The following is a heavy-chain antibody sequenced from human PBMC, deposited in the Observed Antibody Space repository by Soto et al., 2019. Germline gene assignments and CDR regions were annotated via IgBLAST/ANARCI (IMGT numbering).Heavy chain of an antibody. CDR3: ARLFDTSGWYDY. Sequence: XESLNISCKGSGYSFTSYWIGWVRQMPGKGLERMGIIYPGDSDTRYSPSFQGQVTISADKSITTTYLQWSSLKASDTAIYYCARLFDTSGWYDYWGQGTLVTVSS. J-gene: IGHJ4*02. CDR1: GYSFTSYW. D-gene: IGHD6-19*01. CDR2: IYPGDSDT. V-gene: IGHV5-51*01.